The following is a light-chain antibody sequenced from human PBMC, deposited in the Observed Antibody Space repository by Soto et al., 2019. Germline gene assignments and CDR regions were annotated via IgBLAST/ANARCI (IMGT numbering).Light chain of an antibody. CDR1: QSISSW. Sequence: DIQMTQSPSTLSASLGDRVTIACRASQSISSWLAWYQQKPGKAPKLLIYNASSLESGVPSRFSGSGSGTEFTLTISSLQPDDFATYYCQQYNSYPEFGQGTKVDIK. V-gene: IGKV1-5*01. CDR2: NAS. J-gene: IGKJ1*01. CDR3: QQYNSYPE.